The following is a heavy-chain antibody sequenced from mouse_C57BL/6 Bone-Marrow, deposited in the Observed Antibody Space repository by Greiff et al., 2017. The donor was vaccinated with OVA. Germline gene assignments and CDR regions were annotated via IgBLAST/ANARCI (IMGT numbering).Heavy chain of an antibody. CDR3: ARDRGNYVTWFAY. V-gene: IGHV5-4*01. D-gene: IGHD2-1*01. Sequence: EVQRVESGGGLVKPGGSLKLSCAASGFTFSSYAMSWVRQTPEKRLEWVATISDGGSYTYYPDNVKGRFTISRDNAKNNLYLQMSHLKSEDTAMYYCARDRGNYVTWFAYWGQGTLVTVSA. J-gene: IGHJ3*01. CDR2: ISDGGSYT. CDR1: GFTFSSYA.